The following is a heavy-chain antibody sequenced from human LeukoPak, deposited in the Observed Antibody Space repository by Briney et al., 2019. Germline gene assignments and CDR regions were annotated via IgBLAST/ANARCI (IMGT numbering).Heavy chain of an antibody. D-gene: IGHD6-13*01. Sequence: GGSLRLSCAASGFTFSSYNMNWVRQAPGKGLEWVSSISSSSSYIYYADSVKGRFTISRDNAKNSLYLQMNSLRAEDTAVYYCARTILIAAAGTDWFDPWGQGTLVTVSS. CDR3: ARTILIAAAGTDWFDP. V-gene: IGHV3-21*01. J-gene: IGHJ5*02. CDR2: ISSSSSYI. CDR1: GFTFSSYN.